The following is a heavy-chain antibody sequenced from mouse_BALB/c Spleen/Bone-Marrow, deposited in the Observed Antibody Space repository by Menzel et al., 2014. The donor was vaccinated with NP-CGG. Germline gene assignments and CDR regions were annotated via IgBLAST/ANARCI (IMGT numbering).Heavy chain of an antibody. CDR2: ISYDGSN. CDR1: GYSITSGYY. Sequence: VQLQQSGPGLVKPSQSLSLTCSVTGYSITSGYYRNWIRQFPGNKLEWMGYISYDGSNNYNPSLKNRISITRDTSKNQFFLKLNSVTTEDTATYYCARLDGFAYWGQGTLVTVSA. J-gene: IGHJ3*01. V-gene: IGHV3-6*02. CDR3: ARLDGFAY.